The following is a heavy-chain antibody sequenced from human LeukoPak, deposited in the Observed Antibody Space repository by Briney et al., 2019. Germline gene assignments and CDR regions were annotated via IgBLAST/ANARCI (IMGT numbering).Heavy chain of an antibody. Sequence: GASVKVSYKASGYTFTTYGFSWVRQAPGQGLEWMGWISSSNGNTNYAQNFLGRVTMTTGTSTSTAYMELRSLISDDTAVYYCVRDERYEVAYWGQGTLVTVSS. V-gene: IGHV1-18*01. CDR1: GYTFTTYG. J-gene: IGHJ4*02. D-gene: IGHD5-12*01. CDR2: ISSSNGNT. CDR3: VRDERYEVAY.